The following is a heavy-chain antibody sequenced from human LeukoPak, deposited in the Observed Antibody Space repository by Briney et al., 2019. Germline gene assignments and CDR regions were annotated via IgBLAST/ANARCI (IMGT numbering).Heavy chain of an antibody. V-gene: IGHV4-59*05. D-gene: IGHD2-2*01. CDR1: GGSISSYY. J-gene: IGHJ6*02. CDR3: ALNPDIVVVPAAMRPHYYGMDV. CDR2: IYYSGST. Sequence: RPSETLSLTCTVSGGSISSYYWSWIRQPPGKGLEWIGSIYYSGSTYYNPSLKSRVTISVDTSKNQFSLKLSSVTAADTAVYYCALNPDIVVVPAAMRPHYYGMDVWGQGTTVTVSS.